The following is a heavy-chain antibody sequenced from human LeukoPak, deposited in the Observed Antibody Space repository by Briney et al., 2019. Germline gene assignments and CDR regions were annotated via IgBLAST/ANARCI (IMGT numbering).Heavy chain of an antibody. J-gene: IGHJ4*02. D-gene: IGHD4-11*01. CDR2: IGAGGTFT. CDR1: GGSISTSGYY. V-gene: IGHV3-23*01. Sequence: PSETLSLTCTVSGGSISTSGYYWGWIRQPPGKGLEWVSGIGAGGTFTYYADSVKGRFTIFRDNSRNTLYLQMNSLRADDTAVYYCAKDLDYTTYGYYFDYWGQGTLVTVSS. CDR3: AKDLDYTTYGYYFDY.